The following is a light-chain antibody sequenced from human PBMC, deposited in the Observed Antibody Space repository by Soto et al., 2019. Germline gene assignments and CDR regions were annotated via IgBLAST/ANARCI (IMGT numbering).Light chain of an antibody. CDR1: QNVRSR. V-gene: IGKV1-5*01. CDR3: QQYHSYWT. Sequence: DFQLTQPPSTLSAAVGDRVTITCRASQNVRSRLAWFQQKPGKAPKLLMYDASSLESGVPQRFSGSGSGTEFTLTSSCLQTGDFSTYYCQQYHSYWTCGQGTKVDIK. CDR2: DAS. J-gene: IGKJ1*01.